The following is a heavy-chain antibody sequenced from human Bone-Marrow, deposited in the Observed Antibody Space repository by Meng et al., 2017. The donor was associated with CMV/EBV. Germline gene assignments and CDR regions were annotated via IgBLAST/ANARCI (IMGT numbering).Heavy chain of an antibody. Sequence: GESLKISCVASGFTFSSYAMSWVRQAPGKGLEWVSAISGSGGSTYYADSVKGRFTISRDNSKNTLYLQMNSLRAEDTAVYYCAKNMGTIFGVVSYYYYGMDVWGQGTTVTVSS. V-gene: IGHV3-23*01. J-gene: IGHJ6*02. CDR3: AKNMGTIFGVVSYYYYGMDV. CDR1: GFTFSSYA. CDR2: ISGSGGST. D-gene: IGHD3-3*01.